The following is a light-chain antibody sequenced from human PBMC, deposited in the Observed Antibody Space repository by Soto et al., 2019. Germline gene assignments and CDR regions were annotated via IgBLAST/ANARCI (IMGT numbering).Light chain of an antibody. J-gene: IGKJ1*01. V-gene: IGKV4-1*01. Sequence: DIEMTQSPDSLAVSLGERATINCKSSQSVFYSSNNNNHLAWYQQKPGQPPKLLVYWASTRQSGVPDRFSGSGSGADFTLTISSLQAEDVAIYYCQQYYSMPWTFGQGNRVEIK. CDR2: WAS. CDR3: QQYYSMPWT. CDR1: QSVFYSSNNNNH.